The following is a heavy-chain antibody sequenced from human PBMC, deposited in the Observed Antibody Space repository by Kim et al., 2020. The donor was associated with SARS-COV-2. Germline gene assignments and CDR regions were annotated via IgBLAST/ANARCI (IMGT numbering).Heavy chain of an antibody. CDR2: INAGNGNT. V-gene: IGHV1-3*01. D-gene: IGHD6-19*01. J-gene: IGHJ5*02. CDR1: GYTFTSYA. CDR3: AREGSSGWAYNWFDP. Sequence: ASVKVSCKASGYTFTSYAMHWVRQAPGQRLEWMGWINAGNGNTKYSQKFQGRVTITRDTSASTAYMELSSLRSEDTAVYYCAREGSSGWAYNWFDPWGQGTLVTVSS.